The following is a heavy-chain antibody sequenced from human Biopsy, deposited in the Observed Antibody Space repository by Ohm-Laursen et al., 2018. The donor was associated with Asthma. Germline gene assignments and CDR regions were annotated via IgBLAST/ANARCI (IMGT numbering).Heavy chain of an antibody. CDR2: ISKDASTQ. V-gene: IGHV3-30*01. CDR3: VRDGTDDAFDI. Sequence: SLRLSCAASGFSFSNFAIHWVRQAPGKGLEWVGVISKDASTQDYADSVKGRFTMARDNSKNTLDLQMNGLREEDTAVYYCVRDGTDDAFDIWGQGAVVSVSS. J-gene: IGHJ3*02. D-gene: IGHD1-1*01. CDR1: GFSFSNFA.